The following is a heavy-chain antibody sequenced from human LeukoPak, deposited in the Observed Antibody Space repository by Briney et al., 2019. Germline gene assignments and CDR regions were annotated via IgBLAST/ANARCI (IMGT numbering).Heavy chain of an antibody. CDR1: GFSFMNAW. V-gene: IGHV3-15*01. J-gene: IGHJ4*02. D-gene: IGHD2/OR15-2a*01. CDR2: IKSNADGGTP. CDR3: TTFYHEYSPY. Sequence: GGSLRLSCAASGFSFMNAWMIWVRQAPGKGLEWVGRIKSNADGGTPDYAAPARGRFTISRDDSKNTLYLQINSLKTEDTAVYYCTTFYHEYSPYWGRGTLVTVSS.